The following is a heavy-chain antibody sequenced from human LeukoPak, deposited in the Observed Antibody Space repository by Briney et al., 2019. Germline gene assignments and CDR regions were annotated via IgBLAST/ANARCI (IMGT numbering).Heavy chain of an antibody. J-gene: IGHJ3*02. CDR3: KWLLLRTDAFDI. V-gene: IGHV3-30-3*01. Sequence: GVLRLSCAASGFTFSSYAMHWVRQAPGKGLEWVAVISYDGSNKYYADSVKGRFTISRDNSKNTLYLQMNSLRAEDTAVYYCKWLLLRTDAFDIWGQGTMVTVSS. CDR1: GFTFSSYA. CDR2: ISYDGSNK. D-gene: IGHD3-22*01.